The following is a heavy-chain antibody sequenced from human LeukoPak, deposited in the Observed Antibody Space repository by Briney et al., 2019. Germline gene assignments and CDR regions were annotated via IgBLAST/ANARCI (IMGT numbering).Heavy chain of an antibody. CDR2: INHSGST. D-gene: IGHD2-2*01. CDR3: ARGAQIRKVVPVAYDTGPTSYYFDY. J-gene: IGHJ4*02. V-gene: IGHV4-34*01. CDR1: GGSFSGYY. Sequence: SETLSLTCAVYGGSFSGYYWSWIRQPPGKGLEWIGEINHSGSTNYNPSLKSRVTISVDTSKNQFSLKLSSVTAADTAVYYCARGAQIRKVVPVAYDTGPTSYYFDYWGQGTLVTVSS.